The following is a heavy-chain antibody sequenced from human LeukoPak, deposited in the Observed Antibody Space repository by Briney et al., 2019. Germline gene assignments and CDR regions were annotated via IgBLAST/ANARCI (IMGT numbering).Heavy chain of an antibody. CDR2: ISGSGGST. D-gene: IGHD6-13*01. CDR1: GFTFSSYA. CDR3: AKALLRNSWTLDY. V-gene: IGHV3-23*01. Sequence: GGSLRLSCAASGFTFSSYAMSWVRQAPGKWLEWVSGISGSGGSTFYADSVKGRFTISRDNSKSTLSLQMNSLRAEDTAVYYCAKALLRNSWTLDYWGQGTLVTVSS. J-gene: IGHJ4*02.